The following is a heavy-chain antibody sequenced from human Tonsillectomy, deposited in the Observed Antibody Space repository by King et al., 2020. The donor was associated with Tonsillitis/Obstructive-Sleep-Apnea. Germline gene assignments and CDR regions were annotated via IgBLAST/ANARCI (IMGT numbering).Heavy chain of an antibody. CDR1: GFTFSSYA. Sequence: VQLVESGGGVVQPGRSLRLSCAASGFTFSSYAMHWVRQAPGKGLEWVAVISYDGSNRYYADSVKGRFTIYRDNSKNTLYLQRNSLRAEDTAVYYCAGGKFVVVGPMDVWGKGTTVTVSS. J-gene: IGHJ6*04. V-gene: IGHV3-30*01. CDR3: AGGKFVVVGPMDV. CDR2: ISYDGSNR. D-gene: IGHD2-2*01.